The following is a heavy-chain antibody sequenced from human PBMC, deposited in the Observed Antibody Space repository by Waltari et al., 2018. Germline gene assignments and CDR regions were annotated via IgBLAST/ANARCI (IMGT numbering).Heavy chain of an antibody. CDR3: ARDLRFLEKEDAFDI. D-gene: IGHD3-3*01. V-gene: IGHV4-59*11. CDR2: IYYSGST. Sequence: QVQLQESGPGLVKPSETLSLTCTVSGGSISSHYWSWIRQPPGKGLEWIGYIYYSGSTNYNPSLKSRVTRSVDTSKNQFSLKLSSVTAADTAVYYCARDLRFLEKEDAFDIWGQGTMVTVSS. CDR1: GGSISSHY. J-gene: IGHJ3*02.